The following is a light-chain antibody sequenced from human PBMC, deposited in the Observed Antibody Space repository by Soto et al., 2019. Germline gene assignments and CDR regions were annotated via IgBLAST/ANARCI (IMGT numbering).Light chain of an antibody. Sequence: QSALTQPASVSGSPGQSITLSCTGTSSDVGSYNLVSWYQQHPGKAPKLMIYEGSKRPSGVSNRFSGSKSGNTASLTSSGLQAEDEADYYCCSYAGSSTYVFGTGTKLTVL. J-gene: IGLJ1*01. CDR3: CSYAGSSTYV. V-gene: IGLV2-23*01. CDR1: SSDVGSYNL. CDR2: EGS.